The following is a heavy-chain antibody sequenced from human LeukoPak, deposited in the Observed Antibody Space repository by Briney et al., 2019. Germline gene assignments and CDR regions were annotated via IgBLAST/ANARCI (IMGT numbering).Heavy chain of an antibody. CDR2: INHSGST. J-gene: IGHJ4*02. CDR3: ARRDVAAAGTFVGEQIDY. Sequence: SETLSLTCAVYGGSFSGYYWSWIRQPPGKGLEWIGEINHSGSTNYNPSLKSRVTISVDTSKNQFSLKLSSVTAADTAVYYCARRDVAAAGTFVGEQIDYWGQGTLVTVSS. V-gene: IGHV4-34*01. CDR1: GGSFSGYY. D-gene: IGHD6-13*01.